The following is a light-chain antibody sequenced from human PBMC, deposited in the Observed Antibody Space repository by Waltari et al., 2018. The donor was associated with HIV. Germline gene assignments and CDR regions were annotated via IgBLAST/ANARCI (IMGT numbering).Light chain of an antibody. CDR2: WAS. CDR3: QQYYSTPLT. V-gene: IGKV4-1*01. Sequence: SLGERATINCKSSQSVFYSSTNNNYLAWYQQKPGQPPKLLIYWASTRESGVPDRFSGSGSGTDFTLTISSLQAEDVAVYYCQQYYSTPLTFGGGTKVEIK. J-gene: IGKJ4*01. CDR1: QSVFYSSTNNNY.